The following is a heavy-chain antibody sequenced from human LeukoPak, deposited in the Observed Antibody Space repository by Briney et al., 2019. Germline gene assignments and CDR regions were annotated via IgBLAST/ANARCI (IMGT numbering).Heavy chain of an antibody. CDR1: GYSFTSYW. Sequence: GESLKISCKGSGYSFTSYWVGWVRQMPGKGLEWMGIIYPGDSESRYSPSFQGQVTISADKSISTAYLQWSSLKASDTATYYCARLGCSSTICYPYHYYYMDVWGKGTTVTISS. V-gene: IGHV5-51*01. CDR2: IYPGDSES. D-gene: IGHD2-2*01. J-gene: IGHJ6*03. CDR3: ARLGCSSTICYPYHYYYMDV.